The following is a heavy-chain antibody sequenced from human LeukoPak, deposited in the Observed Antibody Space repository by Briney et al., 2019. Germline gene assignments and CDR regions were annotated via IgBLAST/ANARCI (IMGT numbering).Heavy chain of an antibody. V-gene: IGHV4-59*12. J-gene: IGHJ5*02. CDR3: ARGGITIFGVVTGTNWFDP. CDR2: IYYSGST. CDR1: GGSISSYY. D-gene: IGHD3-3*01. Sequence: PSETLSLTCTVSGGSISSYYWSWIRQPPGKGLEWIGYIYYSGSTNYNPSLKSRVTISVDTSKNQFSLKLSSVTAADTAVYYCARGGITIFGVVTGTNWFDPWGQGTLVTVSS.